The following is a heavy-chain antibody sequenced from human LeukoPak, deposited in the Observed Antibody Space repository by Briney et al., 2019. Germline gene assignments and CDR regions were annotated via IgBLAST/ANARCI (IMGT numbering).Heavy chain of an antibody. D-gene: IGHD4-17*01. Sequence: SETLSLTCTVSGGSISSHYWSWLRQPPGKGLEWIGYIYYSGSTNYNPSLKSRDTISVDTSKNQFSLKLSSVTAADTAVYYCARDDGDYSFDYWGQGTLVTVSS. CDR2: IYYSGST. CDR3: ARDDGDYSFDY. J-gene: IGHJ4*02. V-gene: IGHV4-59*11. CDR1: GGSISSHY.